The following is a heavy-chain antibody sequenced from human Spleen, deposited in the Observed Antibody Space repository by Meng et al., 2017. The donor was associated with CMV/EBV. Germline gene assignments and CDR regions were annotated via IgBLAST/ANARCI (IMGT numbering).Heavy chain of an antibody. CDR3: ARDAGDDILTGYFDY. Sequence: GESLKISCAASGFTFSSYSMNWVRQAPGKGLEWVSSITASGGRTHYADSVKGRFTISRDNSKNSLYLQMNNLRAEDTAVYYCARDAGDDILTGYFDYWGQGTLVTVS. D-gene: IGHD3-9*01. J-gene: IGHJ4*02. CDR1: GFTFSSYS. V-gene: IGHV3-23*01. CDR2: ITASGGRT.